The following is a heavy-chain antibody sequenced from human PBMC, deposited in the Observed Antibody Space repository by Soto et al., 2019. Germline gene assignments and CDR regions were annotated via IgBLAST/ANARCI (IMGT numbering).Heavy chain of an antibody. Sequence: PSETLSLTCTLSGASITTGNYYWGWIRQPPGKGLQWIGSSSYTGNTYFNPSLRSRVTISVDTSKNQFSLRLTSVTAADTAVYYCVRPDSSSWAAPFGSWGQGILVTVSS. CDR1: GASITTGNYY. CDR2: SSYTGNT. CDR3: VRPDSSSWAAPFGS. J-gene: IGHJ4*02. V-gene: IGHV4-39*01. D-gene: IGHD3-22*01.